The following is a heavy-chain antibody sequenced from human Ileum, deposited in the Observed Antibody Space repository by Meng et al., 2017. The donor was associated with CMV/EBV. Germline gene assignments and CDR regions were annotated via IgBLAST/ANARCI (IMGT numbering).Heavy chain of an antibody. V-gene: IGHV3-23*01. CDR3: AKGGWVDY. D-gene: IGHD1-26*01. CDR2: ISGRDGTT. J-gene: IGHJ4*02. Sequence: GESLKISCAASGFPFSTYDMTWVRQAPGKGLEWVSFISGRDGTTFYADSVRGRFLISKDNVQKTLHLQMNSLRVEDTALYYCAKGGWVDYLGPGTLVTISS. CDR1: GFPFSTYD.